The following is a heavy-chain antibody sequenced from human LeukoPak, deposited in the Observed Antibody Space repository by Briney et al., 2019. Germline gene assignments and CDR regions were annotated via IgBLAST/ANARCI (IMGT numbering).Heavy chain of an antibody. V-gene: IGHV3-23*01. CDR3: AKCIVGTLWTMDV. D-gene: IGHD1-26*01. CDR2: ISGSGGST. J-gene: IGHJ6*03. Sequence: PGGSLRLSCAASGFSFSSYAMSWVRQAPGRGLEWVSVISGSGGSTYYSDSVKGRFTISRDNSKNTLYLQMNSLRAEDTAIYYCAKCIVGTLWTMDVWGKGTTVTVSS. CDR1: GFSFSSYA.